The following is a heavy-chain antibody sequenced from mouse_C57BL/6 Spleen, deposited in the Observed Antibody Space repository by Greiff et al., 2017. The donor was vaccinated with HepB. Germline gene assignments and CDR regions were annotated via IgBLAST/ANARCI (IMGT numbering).Heavy chain of an antibody. Sequence: VQLQQPGTELVKPGASVKLSCKASGYTFTSYWMHWVKQRPGQGLEWIGNINPSNGGANYNEKFKSKATLTVDKSSSTAYMQLSSLTSEDSAVYYCASSYYGSSRYWYFDVWGTGTTVTVSS. V-gene: IGHV1-53*01. CDR3: ASSYYGSSRYWYFDV. CDR1: GYTFTSYW. CDR2: INPSNGGA. D-gene: IGHD1-1*01. J-gene: IGHJ1*03.